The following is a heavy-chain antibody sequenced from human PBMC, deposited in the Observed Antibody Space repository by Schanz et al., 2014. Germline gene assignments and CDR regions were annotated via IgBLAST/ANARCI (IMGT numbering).Heavy chain of an antibody. CDR3: STTPNFYASGTYSWFDP. V-gene: IGHV3-15*01. Sequence: EIHLVESGGGLVMPGGSLRLSCAASGFTFSNAWMNWVRQGPGNRLEWVGRIKSRSDGGTTDYAAPVKGRFIISRDDSRNTLYLQMSGLKTEDTAVYYCSTTPNFYASGTYSWFDPWGQGTRVTVSS. J-gene: IGHJ5*02. CDR1: GFTFSNAW. D-gene: IGHD3-10*01. CDR2: IKSRSDGGTT.